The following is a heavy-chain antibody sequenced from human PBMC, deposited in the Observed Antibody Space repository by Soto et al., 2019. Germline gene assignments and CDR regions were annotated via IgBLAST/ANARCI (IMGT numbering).Heavy chain of an antibody. CDR1: GVSVTSKNW. CDR3: AREVSAGHLTFNYKFYGLDV. V-gene: IGHV4-4*02. D-gene: IGHD3-9*01. Sequence: QVQLQESGPGLVKPSGTLSLTCSVSGVSVTSKNWWTWVRQSPGKGLAWIGEIYNGGSINYNPSLKSRATISNDKYKNNFSLNRTSMTVADTAVYFCAREVSAGHLTFNYKFYGLDVWGQGTTVTVSS. CDR2: IYNGGSI. J-gene: IGHJ6*02.